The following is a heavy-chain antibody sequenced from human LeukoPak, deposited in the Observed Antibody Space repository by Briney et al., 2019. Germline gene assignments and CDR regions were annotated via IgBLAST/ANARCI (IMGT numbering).Heavy chain of an antibody. Sequence: VASVKVSCKASGYTITDYHMHWVRQAPGQGLEWMGWINPNDGGTNNAQKFQGRVTMARDTSINTAYMEVSRLTSDDTAVYYCARDLATNGGDYWGQGTLVTVSS. CDR2: INPNDGGT. CDR3: ARDLATNGGDY. CDR1: GYTITDYH. D-gene: IGHD1-14*01. J-gene: IGHJ4*02. V-gene: IGHV1-2*02.